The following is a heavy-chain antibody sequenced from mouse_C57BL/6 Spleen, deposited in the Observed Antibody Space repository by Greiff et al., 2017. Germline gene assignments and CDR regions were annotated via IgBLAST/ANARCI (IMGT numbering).Heavy chain of an antibody. CDR1: GYSITSGYY. CDR3: AREEVTTHYYAMDY. Sequence: VQLQQSGPGLVKPSQSLSLTCSVTGYSITSGYYWNWIRQFPGNKLEWMGYISYDGSNNYNPSLKNRISITLDTSKNQFFLKLNSVTTEDTATYYCAREEVTTHYYAMDYWGQGTSVTVSS. J-gene: IGHJ4*01. V-gene: IGHV3-6*01. CDR2: ISYDGSN. D-gene: IGHD2-2*01.